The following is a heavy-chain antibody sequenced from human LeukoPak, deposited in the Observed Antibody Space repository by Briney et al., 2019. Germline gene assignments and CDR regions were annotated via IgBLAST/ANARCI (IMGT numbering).Heavy chain of an antibody. D-gene: IGHD6-6*01. J-gene: IGHJ6*03. CDR1: GYTLTELS. V-gene: IGHV1-24*01. Sequence: ASVKVSCKVSGYTLTELSMHWVRQAPGKGVEWMGGFDPEDGETIYAQKFQGRVTMTEDTSTDTAYMELSSLRSEDTAVYYCAPRIAARLGYYYYYMDVWGEGTTVTVS. CDR2: FDPEDGET. CDR3: APRIAARLGYYYYYMDV.